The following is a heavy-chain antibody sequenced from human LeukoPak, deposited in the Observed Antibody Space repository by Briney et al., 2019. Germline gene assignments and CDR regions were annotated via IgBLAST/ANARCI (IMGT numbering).Heavy chain of an antibody. V-gene: IGHV3-23*01. CDR2: ITGSGGST. J-gene: IGHJ4*02. D-gene: IGHD6-13*01. Sequence: GGSLRLSCTASGFTFSSHAMTWVRQAPGKGLEWGSSITGSGGSTFYAASVKGRFTISRDNSKNTLYLQMNSLRAEDTAVYYCARAQQLVPFDYWGQGTLVTVSS. CDR1: GFTFSSHA. CDR3: ARAQQLVPFDY.